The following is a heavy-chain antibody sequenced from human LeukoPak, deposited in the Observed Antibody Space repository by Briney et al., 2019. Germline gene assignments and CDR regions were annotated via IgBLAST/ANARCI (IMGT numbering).Heavy chain of an antibody. V-gene: IGHV3-49*04. CDR2: IRSKAYGGTT. CDR1: GFTFGDYA. CDR3: TRDPRYYDSSGYYYPTDI. Sequence: GGSLRLSCTASGFTFGDYAMSWVRQAPGKGLEGVGFIRSKAYGGTTEYAASVKRRFTISRDDSKGIAYQQMNSLKTEDTAVYYCTRDPRYYDSSGYYYPTDIWGQGTMVTVSS. J-gene: IGHJ3*02. D-gene: IGHD3-22*01.